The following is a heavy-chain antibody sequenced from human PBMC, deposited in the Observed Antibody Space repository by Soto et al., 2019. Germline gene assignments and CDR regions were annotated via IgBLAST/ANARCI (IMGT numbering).Heavy chain of an antibody. Sequence: GGSLRLSCAASGFTFSNAWMSWVRQAPGKGLEWVGRIKSKTDGGTTDYAAPVKGRFTISRDDSKNTLYLQMNSLKNEDTAVYYCTKENSVYYGMDVWGQGTTVTVSS. D-gene: IGHD4-4*01. CDR3: TKENSVYYGMDV. CDR2: IKSKTDGGTT. J-gene: IGHJ6*02. CDR1: GFTFSNAW. V-gene: IGHV3-15*01.